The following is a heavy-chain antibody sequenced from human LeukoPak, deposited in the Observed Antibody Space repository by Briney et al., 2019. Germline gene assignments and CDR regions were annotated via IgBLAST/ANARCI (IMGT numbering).Heavy chain of an antibody. CDR2: INQDGREK. CDR3: ARGGKLHPQSPY. J-gene: IGHJ4*02. D-gene: IGHD3-16*01. Sequence: GGSLRLSCAASRFTFSSYAMHWVRQAPGKGLEWVANINQDGREKYYADSVKGRFAISRDNGKNSLYLQMNSLGAEDTAVYYCARGGKLHPQSPYWGQGTLVTVSS. CDR1: RFTFSSYA. V-gene: IGHV3-7*01.